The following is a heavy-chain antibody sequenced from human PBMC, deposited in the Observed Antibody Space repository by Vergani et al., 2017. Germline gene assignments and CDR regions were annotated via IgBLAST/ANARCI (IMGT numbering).Heavy chain of an antibody. CDR2: FHHTGMT. CDR3: ARHGGSGNFYHLFDS. Sequence: QAQLQESGPGLVKPSETLSLTCSVSGGSMSGYYWSWIRQPPGKGLEWIASFHHTGMTYNNPSLKSRVTISVDTSKNLISLKLNSVTAADTALYYCARHGGSGNFYHLFDSWGQGTLVTVSS. D-gene: IGHD3-10*01. V-gene: IGHV4-59*08. J-gene: IGHJ4*02. CDR1: GGSMSGYY.